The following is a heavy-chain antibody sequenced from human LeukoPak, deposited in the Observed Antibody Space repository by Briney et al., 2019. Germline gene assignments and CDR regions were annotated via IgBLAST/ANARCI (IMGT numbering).Heavy chain of an antibody. CDR3: ARERDIVVVPALDY. V-gene: IGHV3-30-3*01. CDR1: GFTFSSYA. CDR2: ISYDGSNK. Sequence: GGSLRLSCAASGFTFSSYAMHWVRQAPGKGLEWVVVISYDGSNKYYADSVKGRFTISRDNSKNTLYLQMNSLRAEDTAVYYCARERDIVVVPALDYWGQGTLVTVSS. D-gene: IGHD2-2*01. J-gene: IGHJ4*02.